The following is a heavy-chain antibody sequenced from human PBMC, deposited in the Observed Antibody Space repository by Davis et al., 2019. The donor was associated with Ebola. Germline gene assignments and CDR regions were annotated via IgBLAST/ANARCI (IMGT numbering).Heavy chain of an antibody. CDR3: ARSRYCGGDCYGSFDY. J-gene: IGHJ4*02. CDR1: GYSFTTYW. V-gene: IGHV5-51*01. CDR2: IYTGDSDT. Sequence: GGSLRLSCKGSGYSFTTYWIGWVRQMPGNGLEWMGIIYTGDSDTRYSPSFQGQVTISADKSISTAYLQWSSLKASDTAMYYCARSRYCGGDCYGSFDYWGQGTLVTASS. D-gene: IGHD2-21*02.